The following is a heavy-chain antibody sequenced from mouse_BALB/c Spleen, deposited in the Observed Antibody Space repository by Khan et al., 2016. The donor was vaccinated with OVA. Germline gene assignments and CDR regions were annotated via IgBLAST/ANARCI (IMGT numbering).Heavy chain of an antibody. CDR2: IDPENGET. Sequence: EVQLQESGAELVRPGALVKLSCKASGFNITDYYLHWVKQRPEQGLEWIGWIDPENGETVYDPKFQDKASITADTSSNTAYLQFSSLTSEDTAVYYCAGSGFFAWFAYRCQGTLVTVSA. V-gene: IGHV14-1*02. J-gene: IGHJ3*01. CDR1: GFNITDYY. CDR3: AGSGFFAWFAY.